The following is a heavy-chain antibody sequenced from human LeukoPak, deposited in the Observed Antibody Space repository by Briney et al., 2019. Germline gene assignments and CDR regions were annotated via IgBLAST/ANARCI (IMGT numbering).Heavy chain of an antibody. Sequence: SETLSLTCAVHGMSFTGYYWSWIRQPPGKGLEWIGEMNHRGDSYFNPSFKSRVSISLDTSRKQFSLNLTSVTAADTAFYFCARGSGSYTGAADHWGQGTLVTVSS. CDR3: ARGSGSYTGAADH. J-gene: IGHJ5*02. D-gene: IGHD6-19*01. V-gene: IGHV4-34*01. CDR2: MNHRGDS. CDR1: GMSFTGYY.